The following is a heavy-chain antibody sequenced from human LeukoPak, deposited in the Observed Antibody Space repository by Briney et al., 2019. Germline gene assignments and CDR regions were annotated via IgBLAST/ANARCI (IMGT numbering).Heavy chain of an antibody. V-gene: IGHV3-7*03. CDR2: IKEDGGEK. D-gene: IGHD2-15*01. CDR3: ARGGRWYFDF. Sequence: PGGSLRLSCAASGLTFSGYWMSWVRQAPGKGLECVANIKEDGGEKHYVDSVKGRFTISRDNAMNSLYLQINSLRVEDTAVYYCARGGRWYFDFWGQGTLVTVSS. J-gene: IGHJ4*02. CDR1: GLTFSGYW.